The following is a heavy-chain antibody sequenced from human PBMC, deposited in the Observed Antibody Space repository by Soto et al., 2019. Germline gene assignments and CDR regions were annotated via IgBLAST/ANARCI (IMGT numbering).Heavy chain of an antibody. D-gene: IGHD5-12*01. CDR2: IIPIFGTT. CDR3: ARGNHRWLQLWYFDL. V-gene: IGHV1-69*12. CDR1: GGTFNNYP. J-gene: IGHJ2*01. Sequence: QVQLVQSGAEVKKPGSSVKVSCKASGGTFNNYPISWVRQAPGQGLEWMGGIIPIFGTTNYAQKFQGRVTITADESTSTAYMELSSLRSEDTAVFYCARGNHRWLQLWYFDLWGRGTLVTVSS.